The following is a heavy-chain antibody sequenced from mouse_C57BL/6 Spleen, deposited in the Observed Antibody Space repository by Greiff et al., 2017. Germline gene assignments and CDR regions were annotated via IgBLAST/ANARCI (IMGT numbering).Heavy chain of an antibody. CDR1: GYTFTSYG. Sequence: VQLQQSGAELARPGASVKLSCKASGYTFTSYGISWVKQGTGQGLEWIGEIYPRSGNTYYNEKFKGKATLTADKSSSTAYMELRSLTSEDSAVYFCARVDYDGYAMDYWGQGTSVTVSS. V-gene: IGHV1-81*01. J-gene: IGHJ4*01. CDR3: ARVDYDGYAMDY. D-gene: IGHD2-4*01. CDR2: IYPRSGNT.